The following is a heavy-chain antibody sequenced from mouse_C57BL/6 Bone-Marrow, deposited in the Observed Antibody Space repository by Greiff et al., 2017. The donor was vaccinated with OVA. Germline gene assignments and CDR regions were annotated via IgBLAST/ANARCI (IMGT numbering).Heavy chain of an antibody. Sequence: EVKVEESGEGLVKPGGSLKLSCAASGFTFSSYAMSWVRQTPEKRLEWVAYISSGGDYIYYADTVKGRFTISRDNARNTLYLQMSSLKSEDTAMYYCTSPTVVAPYAMDYWGQGTSVTVSS. D-gene: IGHD1-1*01. V-gene: IGHV5-9-1*02. CDR2: ISSGGDYI. CDR3: TSPTVVAPYAMDY. J-gene: IGHJ4*01. CDR1: GFTFSSYA.